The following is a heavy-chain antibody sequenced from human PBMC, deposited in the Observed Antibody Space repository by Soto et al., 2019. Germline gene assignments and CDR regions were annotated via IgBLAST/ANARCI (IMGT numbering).Heavy chain of an antibody. CDR1: GYTFTSYD. CDR2: MNPNSGNT. CDR3: ASSGIAVAGTDAFDI. J-gene: IGHJ3*02. V-gene: IGHV1-8*01. D-gene: IGHD6-19*01. Sequence: PSVKVSCKASGYTFTSYDINWVRQATGQGLEWMGWMNPNSGNTGYAQKFQGRVTMTRNTSISTAYMELSSLRSEDTAVYYCASSGIAVAGTDAFDIWGQGTMVTVSS.